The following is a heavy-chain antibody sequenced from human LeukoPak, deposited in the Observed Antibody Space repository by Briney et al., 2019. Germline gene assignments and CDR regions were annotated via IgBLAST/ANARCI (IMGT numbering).Heavy chain of an antibody. V-gene: IGHV3-74*03. D-gene: IGHD2/OR15-2a*01. CDR3: ARVSFCPRCHFDY. CDR1: GFSFSSYW. CDR2: ISPDGSSA. Sequence: QPGRSLRLSCAASGFSFSSYWMHWVRQAPGKGLVWVARISPDGSSALSADSVRGRFTISRDNADNTLYLQLNSLRAEDTAVYYCARVSFCPRCHFDYWGQGTLDTVSS. J-gene: IGHJ4*02.